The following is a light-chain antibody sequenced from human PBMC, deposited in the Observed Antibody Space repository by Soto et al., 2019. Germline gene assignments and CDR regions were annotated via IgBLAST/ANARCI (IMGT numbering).Light chain of an antibody. Sequence: EIVLTQSPATLSLSPGERATLSCRASQSVSSYLAWYQQKPGQAPRLLIYDASNRATGIPARFSGSGSGTDFTLTISSLEPEDFAVYYCQQHSYLFTFGPGTKVDIK. CDR3: QQHSYLFT. CDR1: QSVSSY. CDR2: DAS. J-gene: IGKJ3*01. V-gene: IGKV3-11*01.